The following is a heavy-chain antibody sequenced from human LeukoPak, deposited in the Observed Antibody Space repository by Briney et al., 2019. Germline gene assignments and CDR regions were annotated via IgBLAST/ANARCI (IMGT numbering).Heavy chain of an antibody. V-gene: IGHV3-64*01. D-gene: IGHD2-21*02. CDR1: GFTFSSYA. CDR3: ARVANGGDDCLNAFDI. J-gene: IGHJ3*02. CDR2: ITNNGGNT. Sequence: GGSLRLSCAASGFTFSSYAMHWVRQAPGKGLEYVSAITNNGGNTYYATSVKGRFTISRDNSKNTLYLQMGSLRADDTAVYYFARVANGGDDCLNAFDIWGKGKMVTVS.